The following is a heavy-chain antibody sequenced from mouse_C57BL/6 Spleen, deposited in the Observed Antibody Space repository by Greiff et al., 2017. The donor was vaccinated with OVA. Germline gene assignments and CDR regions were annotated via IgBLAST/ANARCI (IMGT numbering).Heavy chain of an antibody. D-gene: IGHD1-1*01. V-gene: IGHV1-81*01. CDR3: ARLGYYGSSHGAMDY. Sequence: QVQLQQSGAELARPGASVKLSCKASGYTFTSYGISWVKQRTGQGLEWIGEIYPRSGNTYYNEKFKGKATLTADKSSSTAYMELRSLTSEDSAVYFCARLGYYGSSHGAMDYWGQGTSVTVSS. J-gene: IGHJ4*01. CDR1: GYTFTSYG. CDR2: IYPRSGNT.